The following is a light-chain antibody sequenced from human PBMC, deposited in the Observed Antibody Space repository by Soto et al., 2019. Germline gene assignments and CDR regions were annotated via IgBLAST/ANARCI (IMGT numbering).Light chain of an antibody. CDR2: RAS. V-gene: IGKV3-15*01. CDR1: QSVSSN. Sequence: EIVMTQSPATLSVSPGERATLSCRASQSVSSNLAWYQQRPGQAPRLLIYRASTRATGIPARFSGSGSGTEFTLTISSRQSEDFAVYYCQQYNNWPRTFGQGTKLEIK. CDR3: QQYNNWPRT. J-gene: IGKJ2*02.